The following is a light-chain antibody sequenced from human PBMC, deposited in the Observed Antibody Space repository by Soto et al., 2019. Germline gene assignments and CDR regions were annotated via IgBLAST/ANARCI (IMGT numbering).Light chain of an antibody. CDR1: SSDVGGYNY. CDR3: CSSTGSSTLV. Sequence: QSALTQPASVSGSPGQSITISCTGSSSDVGGYNYVSWYQQHPGKAPKVMIYEVSNRPSGVSNRFSGSKSGNTASLTISGLHADDEADYYCCSSTGSSTLVFGGGTKLTVL. J-gene: IGLJ3*02. V-gene: IGLV2-14*01. CDR2: EVS.